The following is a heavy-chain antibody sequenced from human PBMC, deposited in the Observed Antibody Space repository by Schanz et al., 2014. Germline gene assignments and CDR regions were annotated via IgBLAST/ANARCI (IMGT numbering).Heavy chain of an antibody. CDR2: IKRDGSVK. CDR1: GFMFSSYG. Sequence: QVHLVESGGGVVQPGRSLRLSCAASGFMFSSYGMHWVRQAPGKGLEWVAYIKRDGSVKDYVDSVEGRFTISRDNSKNTVYLQMNSLRPGDTAVYYCARESASGHLYRRGDVFDHWGQGIPVTVSS. D-gene: IGHD5-12*01. CDR3: ARESASGHLYRRGDVFDH. J-gene: IGHJ4*02. V-gene: IGHV3-33*08.